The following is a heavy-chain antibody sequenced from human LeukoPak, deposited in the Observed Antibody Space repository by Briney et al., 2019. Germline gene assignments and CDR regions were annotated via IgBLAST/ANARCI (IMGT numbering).Heavy chain of an antibody. CDR1: GGSISSYY. CDR2: IYYSGST. CDR3: ATIPGIAAAGGY. J-gene: IGHJ4*02. Sequence: SETLSLTCTVSGGSISSYYWSWIRQPPGKGLEWIGSIYYSGSTYYNPSLKSRVTISVDTSKNQFSLKLSSVTAADTAVYYCATIPGIAAAGGYWGQGTLVTVSS. D-gene: IGHD6-13*01. V-gene: IGHV4-59*12.